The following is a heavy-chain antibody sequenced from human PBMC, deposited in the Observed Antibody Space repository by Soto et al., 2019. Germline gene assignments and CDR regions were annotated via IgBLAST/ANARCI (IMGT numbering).Heavy chain of an antibody. CDR3: ARVVLSVDTYYFDY. CDR2: IYYSGST. Sequence: QSQTLSLTCTVSGGSISSSSYYWGWIRQPPGKGLEWIGSIYYSGSTYYNPSLKSRVTISVDTSKNQFSLKLSSVTAADTAVYYCARVVLSVDTYYFDYWGQGTLVTVSS. CDR1: GGSISSSSYY. V-gene: IGHV4-39*07. J-gene: IGHJ4*02. D-gene: IGHD6-19*01.